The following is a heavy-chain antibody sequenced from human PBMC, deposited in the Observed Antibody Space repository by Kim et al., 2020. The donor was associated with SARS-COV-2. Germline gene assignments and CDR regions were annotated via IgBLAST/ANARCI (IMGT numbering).Heavy chain of an antibody. Sequence: YADYVKGRFTISRDNSKNTLYLPMNSLRAEDTAVYYCARGLGGNYYYMDVWGKGTTVTVSS. J-gene: IGHJ6*03. D-gene: IGHD3-16*01. CDR3: ARGLGGNYYYMDV. V-gene: IGHV3-30*01.